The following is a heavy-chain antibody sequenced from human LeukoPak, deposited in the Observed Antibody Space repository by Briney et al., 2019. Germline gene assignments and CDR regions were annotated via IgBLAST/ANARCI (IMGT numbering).Heavy chain of an antibody. V-gene: IGHV4-31*03. D-gene: IGHD4-17*01. Sequence: PSQTLSLTCTVSGGSISISSGGYYWSWIRQHPGKGLEWIGYIYYSGSTYYNPSLESRVIISVDMSKNQFSLKLSSVTAADTAVYYCARGHPYGCFDYWGQGTLVTVSS. CDR2: IYYSGST. J-gene: IGHJ4*02. CDR1: GGSISISSGGYY. CDR3: ARGHPYGCFDY.